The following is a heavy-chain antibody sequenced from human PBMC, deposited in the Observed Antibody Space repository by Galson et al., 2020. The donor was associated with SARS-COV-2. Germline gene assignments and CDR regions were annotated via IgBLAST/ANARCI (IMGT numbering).Heavy chain of an antibody. Sequence: GGSLRLSCVVSGFTFSDYWMNWIRQAPGKGLEWVANIRGDGSKTNYADSVQGRFSISRDNAVDTLYLELNSLRVDDTAVYYCTRGGWQGGYWGQGTRVTVSS. CDR3: TRGGWQGGY. CDR2: IRGDGSKT. V-gene: IGHV3-7*01. J-gene: IGHJ4*02. CDR1: GFTFSDYW. D-gene: IGHD2-15*01.